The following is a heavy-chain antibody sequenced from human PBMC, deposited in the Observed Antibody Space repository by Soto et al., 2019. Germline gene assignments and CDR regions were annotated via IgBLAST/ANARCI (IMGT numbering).Heavy chain of an antibody. Sequence: QVTLKESGPVLVKPTETLTLRCTVSGLSITDSEMGVRWIRQPPGQPLEWLAHIDSSGEKSYRTFLKSRLALSKDTSKSQIVLTMTNMHPADTATYYCARRHLAVAVSPWFDPWGQGIPVTVSS. CDR2: IDSSGEK. CDR1: GLSITDSEMG. D-gene: IGHD6-19*01. J-gene: IGHJ5*02. V-gene: IGHV2-26*01. CDR3: ARRHLAVAVSPWFDP.